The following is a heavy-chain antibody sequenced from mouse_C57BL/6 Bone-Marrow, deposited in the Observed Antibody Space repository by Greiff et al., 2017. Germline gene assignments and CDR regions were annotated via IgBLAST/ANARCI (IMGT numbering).Heavy chain of an antibody. Sequence: VQLQQSGPELVKPGASVKMSCKASGYAFSSSWMNWVKQRPGKGLEWIGLIYPGGGGTNYNGKFKGKATLTVDKSSSTAYMQLSSLTSEDSAVXFCAREITVTTAYYFDYWGQGTTLTVSS. CDR1: GYAFSSSW. J-gene: IGHJ2*01. CDR3: AREITVTTAYYFDY. V-gene: IGHV1-82*01. CDR2: IYPGGGGT. D-gene: IGHD1-1*01.